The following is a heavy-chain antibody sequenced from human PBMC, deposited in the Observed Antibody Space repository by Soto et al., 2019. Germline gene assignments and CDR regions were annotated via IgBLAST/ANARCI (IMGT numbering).Heavy chain of an antibody. CDR2: ISSSSSYI. CDR1: GFTFSSYG. V-gene: IGHV3-21*01. J-gene: IGHJ6*02. Sequence: GGSLRLSCAASGFTFSSYGMNWVRQAPGKGLEWVSSISSSSSYIYYADSVKGRFTISRDNVKSSLYLQMNSLRAEDTAVYYCARLNYYDSSDYYFYYYGMDVWGQGTTVTVSS. D-gene: IGHD3-22*01. CDR3: ARLNYYDSSDYYFYYYGMDV.